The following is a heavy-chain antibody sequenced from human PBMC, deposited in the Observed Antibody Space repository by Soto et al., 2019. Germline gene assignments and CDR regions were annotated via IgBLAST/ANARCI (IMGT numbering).Heavy chain of an antibody. CDR2: ILVGGST. CDR1: GFICSSYD. CDR3: AKKGVWSGSYLGGYFDE. J-gene: IGHJ4*02. V-gene: IGHV3-23*01. D-gene: IGHD1-26*01. Sequence: PGGSLRLSCAVSGFICSSYDMSWVRQAPGKGLAWVSTILVGGSTHYEDSVQGRFTISRDTSKNTVYLYMSSLRPEDTAVYYCAKKGVWSGSYLGGYFDEWGLGTLVTVSS.